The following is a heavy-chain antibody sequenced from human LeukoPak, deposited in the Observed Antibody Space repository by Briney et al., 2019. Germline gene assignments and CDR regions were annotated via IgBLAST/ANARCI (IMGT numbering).Heavy chain of an antibody. CDR3: ARGAPGSYCSGGSCPYFDY. V-gene: IGHV1-8*01. Sequence: WASVKVSCKASGYTFTNYDIKWVRQATGQGLEWMGWMNPNSGNTGYAQKFQGRVTMTRNTSISTAYMELSSLRSEDTAVYYCARGAPGSYCSGGSCPYFDYWGQGTLISVSS. CDR2: MNPNSGNT. CDR1: GYTFTNYD. J-gene: IGHJ4*02. D-gene: IGHD2-15*01.